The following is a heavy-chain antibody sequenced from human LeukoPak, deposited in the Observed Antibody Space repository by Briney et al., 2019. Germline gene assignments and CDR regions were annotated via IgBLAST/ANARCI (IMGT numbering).Heavy chain of an antibody. CDR3: ARDVSLVPARPSGPDY. CDR2: ISYDGSNK. J-gene: IGHJ4*02. Sequence: GRSLRLSCAASGFTFSSYAMHWVRQAPGKGLEWVAVISYDGSNKYYADSVKGRFTISRDNSKNTLYLQMNSLRAEDTAVYYCARDVSLVPARPSGPDYWGQGTLGTVSS. V-gene: IGHV3-30-3*01. D-gene: IGHD2-2*01. CDR1: GFTFSSYA.